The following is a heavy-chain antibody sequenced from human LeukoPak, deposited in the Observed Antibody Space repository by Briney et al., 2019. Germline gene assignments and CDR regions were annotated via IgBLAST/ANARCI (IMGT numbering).Heavy chain of an antibody. CDR2: ISSSSSYI. CDR1: GFTFSSYS. D-gene: IGHD3-22*01. Sequence: GGSLSLSCAASGFTFSSYSMNWVRQAPGKGLEWVSSISSSSSYIYYADSVKGRFTISRDNAKNSLYLQMNSLRAEDTAVYYCARDADTYYYDSSGYYYGYWGQGTLVTVSS. CDR3: ARDADTYYYDSSGYYYGY. J-gene: IGHJ4*02. V-gene: IGHV3-21*01.